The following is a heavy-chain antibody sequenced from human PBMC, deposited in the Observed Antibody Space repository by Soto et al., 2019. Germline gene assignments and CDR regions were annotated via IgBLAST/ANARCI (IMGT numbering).Heavy chain of an antibody. CDR2: IWYDGSNK. CDR3: ARPGGSSGWYPGAFDI. CDR1: GFTFSSYG. J-gene: IGHJ3*02. V-gene: IGHV3-33*01. D-gene: IGHD6-19*01. Sequence: GGSLRLSCAASGFTFSSYGMHWVRQAPGKGLEWVAVIWYDGSNKYYADSVKGRFTISRDNSKNTLYLQMNSLGAEDTAVYYCARPGGSSGWYPGAFDIWGQGTMVTVSS.